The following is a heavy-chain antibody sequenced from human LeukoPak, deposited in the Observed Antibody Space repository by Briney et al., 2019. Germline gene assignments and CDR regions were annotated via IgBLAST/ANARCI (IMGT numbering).Heavy chain of an antibody. D-gene: IGHD6-19*01. CDR1: GYTFTGYY. V-gene: IGHV1-2*06. Sequence: ASVKVSCKASGYTFTGYYMYWVRQAPGQGLEWMGRINPNSGGTNYAQKFQGRVTMTRDTSISTAYMELSRLRSDDTAVYYCARDPIAVAGTEIDYWGQGTLVTVSS. CDR2: INPNSGGT. CDR3: ARDPIAVAGTEIDY. J-gene: IGHJ4*02.